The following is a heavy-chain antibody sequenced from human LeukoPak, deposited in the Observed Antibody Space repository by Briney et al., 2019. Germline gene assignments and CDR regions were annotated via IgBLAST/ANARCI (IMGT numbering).Heavy chain of an antibody. CDR3: AKAISYDFWSGYYTAIYYFDY. CDR2: ISGSGGST. J-gene: IGHJ4*02. V-gene: IGHV3-23*01. Sequence: GGSLRLSCAASGFTFSSYGMHWVRQAPGKGLEWVSAISGSGGSTYYADSVRGRFTISRDNSKNTLYLQMNSLRAEDTAVYYCAKAISYDFWSGYYTAIYYFDYWGQGTLVTVSS. CDR1: GFTFSSYG. D-gene: IGHD3-3*01.